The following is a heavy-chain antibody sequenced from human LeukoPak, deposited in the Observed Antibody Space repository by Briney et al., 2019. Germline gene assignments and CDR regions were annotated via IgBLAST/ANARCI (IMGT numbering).Heavy chain of an antibody. CDR3: ASRQQQLYNWFDP. CDR2: TLPIFGTA. V-gene: IGHV1-69*13. J-gene: IGHJ5*02. D-gene: IGHD6-13*01. Sequence: SVKVSCKASGGTFNNFAFSWVRQAPGQGLEWMGGTLPIFGTANHAQKFQGRVTITADESTSTAYMELNSLTPEDTAVYYCASRQQQLYNWFDPWGQGTLVTVSS. CDR1: GGTFNNFA.